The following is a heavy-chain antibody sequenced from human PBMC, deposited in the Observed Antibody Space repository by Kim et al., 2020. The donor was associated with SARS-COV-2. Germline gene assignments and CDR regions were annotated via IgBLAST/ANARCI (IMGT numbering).Heavy chain of an antibody. V-gene: IGHV4-34*01. CDR1: GGSFSGYY. CDR3: ARRYGSGTDFDY. D-gene: IGHD3-10*01. CDR2: INHSGST. J-gene: IGHJ4*02. Sequence: SETLSLTCAVYGGSFSGYYWSWIRQPPGKGLEWIGEINHSGSTNYNPSLKSRVTISVDTSKNQFSLKLSSVTAADTAVYYCARRYGSGTDFDYWGQGTLV.